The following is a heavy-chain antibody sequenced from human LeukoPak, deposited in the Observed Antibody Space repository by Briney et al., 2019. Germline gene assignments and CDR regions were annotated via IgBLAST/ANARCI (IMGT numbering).Heavy chain of an antibody. CDR2: INPNSGGT. CDR3: ARAIALYCSSTSCLFDY. D-gene: IGHD2-2*01. Sequence: ASVKVSCKASGYTFTDYYIHWVRQAPGQGLEWMAWINPNSGGTYYAQNFHDRITLTRDTSISTAYMEPSRLRSDDTAIYYCARAIALYCSSTSCLFDYWGQGTLVTVSS. J-gene: IGHJ4*02. V-gene: IGHV1-2*02. CDR1: GYTFTDYY.